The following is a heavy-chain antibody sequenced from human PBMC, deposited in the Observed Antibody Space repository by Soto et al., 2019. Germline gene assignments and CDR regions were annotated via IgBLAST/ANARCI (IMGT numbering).Heavy chain of an antibody. D-gene: IGHD6-25*01. CDR3: AGRSAAGP. Sequence: QVQLQQWGAGLLKPSETLSLTCAVYGGSFSGYYWSWIRQPPGKGLEWIGEINHSGSTNYNPSLKRRVTISVDTSKNQFSLKLSSVTAADPAVYYCAGRSAAGPWGQGTLVTVSS. J-gene: IGHJ5*02. CDR1: GGSFSGYY. V-gene: IGHV4-34*01. CDR2: INHSGST.